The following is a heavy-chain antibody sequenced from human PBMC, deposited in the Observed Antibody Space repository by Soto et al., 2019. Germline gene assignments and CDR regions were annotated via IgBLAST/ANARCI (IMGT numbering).Heavy chain of an antibody. D-gene: IGHD5-18*01. J-gene: IGHJ5*02. CDR1: GFTFSNYA. CDR2: ISGSGGST. V-gene: IGHV3-23*01. CDR3: ARDYSTTWSNWFDP. Sequence: GGSLRLSCAASGFTFSNYAMSWVRQAPGKGLEWVSGISGSGGSTYYADSVKGRFTISRDNSKNTLYLQMGSLKPEDKAVYYCARDYSTTWSNWFDPWGQGTLVTVSS.